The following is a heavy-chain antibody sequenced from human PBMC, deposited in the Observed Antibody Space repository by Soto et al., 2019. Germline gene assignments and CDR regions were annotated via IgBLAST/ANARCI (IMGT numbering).Heavy chain of an antibody. CDR3: ALQQAVAGTTNGFDP. V-gene: IGHV3-23*01. D-gene: IGHD6-19*01. CDR2: ISGSGGST. CDR1: GFTFSTYA. Sequence: EVQLLESGGGLVQPGGSLRLSCAASGFTFSTYALSWVRQAPGKGLKWVSAISGSGGSTYYADSVKGRFTISRDNSKNTLYLQMNSLRAEDTAVYYCALQQAVAGTTNGFDPWGQGTLVTVSS. J-gene: IGHJ5*02.